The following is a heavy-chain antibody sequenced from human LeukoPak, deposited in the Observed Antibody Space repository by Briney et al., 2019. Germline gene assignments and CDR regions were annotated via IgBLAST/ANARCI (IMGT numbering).Heavy chain of an antibody. V-gene: IGHV3-48*01. J-gene: IGHJ6*03. CDR3: ARDFGGSYFYDYYYYMDV. Sequence: PGGSLRLSCAASGFTFSSDSMNWVRQAPGKGLEWVAYISSSSSTIYYADSVKGRFTISRDNAKNSLYLQMNSLRAEDTAVYYCARDFGGSYFYDYYYYMDVWGKGTTVTVSS. D-gene: IGHD1-26*01. CDR1: GFTFSSDS. CDR2: ISSSSSTI.